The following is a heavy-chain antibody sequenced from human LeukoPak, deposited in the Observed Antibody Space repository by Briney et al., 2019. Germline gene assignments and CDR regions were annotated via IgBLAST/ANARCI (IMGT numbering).Heavy chain of an antibody. V-gene: IGHV1-8*03. D-gene: IGHD3-22*01. CDR3: ARGDSSGYYYFDY. J-gene: IGHJ4*02. CDR1: GYTFTSYG. CDR2: MNPNSGNT. Sequence: ASVKVSCKASGYTFTSYGINWVRQATGQGLEWMGWMNPNSGNTGYAQKFQGRVTITRNTSISTAYMELSSLRSEDTAVYYCARGDSSGYYYFDYWGQGTLVTVSS.